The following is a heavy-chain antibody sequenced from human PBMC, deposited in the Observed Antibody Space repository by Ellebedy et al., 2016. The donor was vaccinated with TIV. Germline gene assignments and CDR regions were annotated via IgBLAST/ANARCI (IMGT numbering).Heavy chain of an antibody. CDR1: GFSSSGFVFSANA. V-gene: IGHV3-30*18. CDR2: ISHDGSTK. CDR3: ANRAGDRDY. J-gene: IGHJ4*02. D-gene: IGHD7-27*01. Sequence: GGSLRLSCTTSGFSSSGFVFSANAMHWVRQAPGKGLEWVAFISHDGSTKYFGDSVKGRFSISRDNSKSTLYLQMNSLRPEDTAVYYCANRAGDRDYWGQGTLVAVSS.